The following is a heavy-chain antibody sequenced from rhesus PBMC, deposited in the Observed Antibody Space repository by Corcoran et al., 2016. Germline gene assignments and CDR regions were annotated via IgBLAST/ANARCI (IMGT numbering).Heavy chain of an antibody. D-gene: IGHD6-13*01. CDR1: GVSISGYY. CDR2: IDGTIAST. V-gene: IGHV4-81*01. Sequence: QVQLQESGPGLVKPSETLSLTCAVSGVSISGYYWSWIRQPPGKGLEWIGNIDGTIASTNYNPSLKIRVTISQAPSKDQFSLKLSSVPAADTAVYYCARDIISWSSNAFDFWGQGLRVTVSS. CDR3: ARDIISWSSNAFDF. J-gene: IGHJ3*01.